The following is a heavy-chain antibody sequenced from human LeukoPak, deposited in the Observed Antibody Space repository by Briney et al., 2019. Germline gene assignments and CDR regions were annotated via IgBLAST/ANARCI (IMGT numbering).Heavy chain of an antibody. V-gene: IGHV1-69*01. CDR1: GGTFSSYA. CDR2: IIPIFGTA. D-gene: IGHD1-1*01. Sequence: SVKVSCKASGGTFSSYAISWVRQAPGQGLEWMGGIIPIFGTANYAQKFQGRVTITADESTSTAYVELSSLRSEDTAVYYCARGGTGTTALGYWGQGTLVTVSS. CDR3: ARGGTGTTALGY. J-gene: IGHJ4*02.